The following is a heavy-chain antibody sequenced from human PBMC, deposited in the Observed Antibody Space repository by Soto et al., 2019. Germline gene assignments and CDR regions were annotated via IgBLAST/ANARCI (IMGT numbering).Heavy chain of an antibody. D-gene: IGHD2-15*01. CDR2: IKQDGSEK. CDR3: AREDIVVVVAATLFDY. Sequence: EVQLVESGGGLVQLGGSLRLSWPALDFTFSGNWMSWVRQPPGKGRGWVANIKQDGSEKYYVDSVKGRFTISRDNAKNSLYLQMNSLRAEDTAVYYCAREDIVVVVAATLFDYWGQGTLVTVSS. CDR1: DFTFSGNW. J-gene: IGHJ4*02. V-gene: IGHV3-7*01.